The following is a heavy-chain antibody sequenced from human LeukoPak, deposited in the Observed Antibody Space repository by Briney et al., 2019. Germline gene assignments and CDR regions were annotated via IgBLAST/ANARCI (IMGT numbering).Heavy chain of an antibody. D-gene: IGHD1-26*01. CDR2: IYYSGST. CDR1: GGSISSSSYY. CDR3: ASQRSASRLY. J-gene: IGHJ4*02. Sequence: PSETLSLTCTVSGGSISSSSYYWGWIRQPPGKGLEWIGSIYYSGSTYYNPSLKSRVTISVDTSKNQFSLKLSSVTAADTAVYYCASQRSASRLYWGQGTLVTVSS. V-gene: IGHV4-39*07.